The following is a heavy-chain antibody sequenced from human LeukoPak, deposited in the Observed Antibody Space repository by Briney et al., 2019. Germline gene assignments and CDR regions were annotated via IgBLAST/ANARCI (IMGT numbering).Heavy chain of an antibody. V-gene: IGHV3-48*01. J-gene: IGHJ4*02. CDR1: GFSFSSYS. Sequence: GGSLRLSCAASGFSFSSYSMNWVRQAPGKGLEWVSYISRSSSTIFYTDSVKGRFTISRDNAKNSLYLQMNSLRAEDTAVFYCAREYGGRGPPGYWGQGTLVTVSS. CDR2: ISRSSSTI. D-gene: IGHD4-23*01. CDR3: AREYGGRGPPGY.